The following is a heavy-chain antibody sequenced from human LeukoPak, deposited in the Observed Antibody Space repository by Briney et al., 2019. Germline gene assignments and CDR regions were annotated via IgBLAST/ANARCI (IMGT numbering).Heavy chain of an antibody. Sequence: NSSETLSLTCAVSGGSISNYYWSWVRQPPGKGLEWIGYIYYIGNTDYNPSLKSRVSISVDTSKNQFSLNLKSVTATDTALYYCARPRVAGRTGWHFDVWGRGTFVTVSS. V-gene: IGHV4-59*08. CDR3: ARPRVAGRTGWHFDV. CDR1: GGSISNYY. CDR2: IYYIGNT. J-gene: IGHJ2*01. D-gene: IGHD3-10*01.